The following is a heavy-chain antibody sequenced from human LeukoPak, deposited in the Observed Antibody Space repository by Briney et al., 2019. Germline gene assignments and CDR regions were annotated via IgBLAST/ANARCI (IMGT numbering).Heavy chain of an antibody. V-gene: IGHV3-7*01. CDR1: GFSFSTYW. CDR2: IKQDGSQK. Sequence: GGSLRLSCAASGFSFSTYWMSWVRQAPGKGLEWLANIKQDGSQKYYVDSVKGRFTISRDNAENSLYLQMNSLRAEDTALYYCARKRPNYFDYWGQGTLVTVSS. CDR3: ARKRPNYFDY. J-gene: IGHJ4*02.